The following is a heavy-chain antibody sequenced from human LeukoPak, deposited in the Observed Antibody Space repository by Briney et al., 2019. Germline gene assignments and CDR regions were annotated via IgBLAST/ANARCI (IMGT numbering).Heavy chain of an antibody. CDR3: AGAPMNYDFWSGYYRPYYYYYYMDV. D-gene: IGHD3-3*01. CDR2: IYYSGST. Sequence: SETLSLTCTVSGGSISSYYWSWIRQPPGKGLEWIGYIYYSGSTNYNPSLKSRVTISVDTSKNQFSLKLSSVTAADTAVYYCAGAPMNYDFWSGYYRPYYYYYYMDVWGKGTTVTVSS. V-gene: IGHV4-59*01. J-gene: IGHJ6*03. CDR1: GGSISSYY.